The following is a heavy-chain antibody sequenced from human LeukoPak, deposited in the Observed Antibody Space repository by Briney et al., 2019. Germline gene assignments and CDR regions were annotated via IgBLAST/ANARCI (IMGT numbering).Heavy chain of an antibody. V-gene: IGHV3-23*01. J-gene: IGHJ3*02. CDR1: GFTFSSYA. CDR2: ISGSGGST. Sequence: GGSLRLSCASSGFTFSSYAMSWVRQAPGKVLEWVSAISGSGGSTYYADSVKGRFTISRDNSKNTLYLQMNSLRAEDTAVYYCAKGGSGSYYNPNAFDIWGQGTMVTVSS. CDR3: AKGGSGSYYNPNAFDI. D-gene: IGHD3-10*01.